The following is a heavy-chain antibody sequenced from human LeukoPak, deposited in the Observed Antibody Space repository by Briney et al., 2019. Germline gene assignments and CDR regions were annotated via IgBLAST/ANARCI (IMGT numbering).Heavy chain of an antibody. CDR1: GFTFDDYD. CDR2: INWNSGSK. J-gene: IGHJ4*02. D-gene: IGHD3-22*01. CDR3: AKDFSSGYYYFDS. Sequence: GGSLRLSCAASGFTFDDYDISWVRQAPGKGLEWVSGINWNSGSKHYADSVKGRFTISRDNAKNSLYLQMNSLRAEDTALYYCAKDFSSGYYYFDSWGQGTLVTVSS. V-gene: IGHV3-9*01.